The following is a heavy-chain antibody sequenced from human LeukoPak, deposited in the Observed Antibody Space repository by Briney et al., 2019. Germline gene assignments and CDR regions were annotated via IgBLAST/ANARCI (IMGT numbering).Heavy chain of an antibody. CDR1: GFXFSSYG. V-gene: IGHV3-33*01. CDR2: IWYDGSNK. CDR3: ARDNEQWLVHYYFDY. D-gene: IGHD6-19*01. Sequence: GGSLRLSCAASGFXFSSYGIHWVRQAPGKGLEWVAVIWYDGSNKYYADSVKGRFTISRDNSKNTLYLQMNSLRAEDTAVYYCARDNEQWLVHYYFDYWGQGTLVTVSS. J-gene: IGHJ4*02.